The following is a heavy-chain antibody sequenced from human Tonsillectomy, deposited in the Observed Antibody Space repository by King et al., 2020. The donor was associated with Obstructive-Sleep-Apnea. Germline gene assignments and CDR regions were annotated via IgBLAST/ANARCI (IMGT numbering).Heavy chain of an antibody. Sequence: VQLVESGAEVKKPGESLRISCKGSGYSFTSYWISWVRQMPGKGLEWMGRIDPSDSYTNYSPSFQGHVTLSADKSISTAYLHWSSLKASDTAMYYCAVLTTVTTEAFNSWGQGTMVTVSS. D-gene: IGHD4-17*01. J-gene: IGHJ3*02. V-gene: IGHV5-10-1*01. CDR1: GYSFTSYW. CDR3: AVLTTVTTEAFNS. CDR2: IDPSDSYT.